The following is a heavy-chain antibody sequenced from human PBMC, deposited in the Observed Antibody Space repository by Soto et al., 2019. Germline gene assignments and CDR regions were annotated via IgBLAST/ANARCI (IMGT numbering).Heavy chain of an antibody. CDR2: MNPGSGDT. V-gene: IGHV1-8*02. CDR1: GYTFTNND. Sequence: GASVEVSCKXSGYTFTNNDVSWVRQATGQGLEWMGWMNPGSGDTGYAQKFQGRVTMTRDISIATAYMELNSLTSEDTAIYYCARMESFGSLNWFDPWGQGTLVTVSS. J-gene: IGHJ5*02. CDR3: ARMESFGSLNWFDP. D-gene: IGHD5-18*01.